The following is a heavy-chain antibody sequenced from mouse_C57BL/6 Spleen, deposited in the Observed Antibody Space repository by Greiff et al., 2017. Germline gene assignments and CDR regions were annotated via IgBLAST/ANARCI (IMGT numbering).Heavy chain of an antibody. CDR1: GYTFTSYW. CDR3: ARYYDYDGGFAY. Sequence: QVQLQQPGAELVKPGASVKLSCKASGYTFTSYWMHWVKQRPGRGLEWIGRIDPYSGGTKYNEKFKSKATLTVDKPSSTAYMQLSSLTSVDSAVYYCARYYDYDGGFAYWDQGTLVTVSA. CDR2: IDPYSGGT. J-gene: IGHJ3*01. V-gene: IGHV1-72*01. D-gene: IGHD2-4*01.